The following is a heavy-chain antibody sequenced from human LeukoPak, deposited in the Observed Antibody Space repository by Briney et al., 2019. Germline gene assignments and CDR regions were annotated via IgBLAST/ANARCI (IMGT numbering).Heavy chain of an antibody. CDR2: ISCDGSNK. V-gene: IGHV3-30*04. Sequence: GRSLRLSCAASGFTFSSYAMHGVRQAPGKGLEWVAVISCDGSNKYYADSVKGRFTISRDNSKNTLYLQMNSLRAEDTAVYYCARAVVVPATNFDDWGQGTLVTVSS. CDR3: ARAVVVPATNFDD. CDR1: GFTFSSYA. D-gene: IGHD2-21*02. J-gene: IGHJ4*02.